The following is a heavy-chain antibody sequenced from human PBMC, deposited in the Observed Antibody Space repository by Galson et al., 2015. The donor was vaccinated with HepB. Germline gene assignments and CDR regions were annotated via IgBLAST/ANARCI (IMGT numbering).Heavy chain of an antibody. CDR2: ISGSGGST. V-gene: IGHV3-23*01. Sequence: SLRLSCAASGFTFSSYAMSWVRQAPGKGLEWVSAISGSGGSTYYADSVKGRFTISRDNSKNTLYLQMNSLRAEDTAVYYCAKAKLIVVVPAATDYWGQGTQVTVSS. CDR1: GFTFSSYA. CDR3: AKAKLIVVVPAATDY. J-gene: IGHJ4*02. D-gene: IGHD2-2*01.